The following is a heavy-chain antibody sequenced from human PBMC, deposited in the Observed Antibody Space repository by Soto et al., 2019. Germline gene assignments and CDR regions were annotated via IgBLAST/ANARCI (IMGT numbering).Heavy chain of an antibody. CDR2: ISARGGSL. Sequence: EVQLLESGGGLVQPGGSLRLSCAASGFSFSSYAMVWVRQAPGKGLEWVSVISARGGSLYFADSVKGRFTISRDYSKNVLSLAMNRMRAEDTATYFCAKGSSEYSASVNNWGQGTLVVVSS. J-gene: IGHJ4*02. D-gene: IGHD5-12*01. V-gene: IGHV3-23*01. CDR1: GFSFSSYA. CDR3: AKGSSEYSASVNN.